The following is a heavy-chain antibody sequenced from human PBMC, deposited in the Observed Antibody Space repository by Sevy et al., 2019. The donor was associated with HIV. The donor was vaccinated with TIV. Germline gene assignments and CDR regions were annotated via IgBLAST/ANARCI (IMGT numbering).Heavy chain of an antibody. CDR1: GYTFTSYG. J-gene: IGHJ1*01. CDR3: ARWNLAYCGGDCTEYFQH. CDR2: ISAYNGNT. V-gene: IGHV1-18*04. D-gene: IGHD2-21*02. Sequence: ASVKVSCKAYGYTFTSYGISWVRQAPGQGLEWMGWISAYNGNTNYAQKLQGRVTMTTDTSTSTAYMELRSLRSDDTAVYYCARWNLAYCGGDCTEYFQHWGQGTLVTVSS.